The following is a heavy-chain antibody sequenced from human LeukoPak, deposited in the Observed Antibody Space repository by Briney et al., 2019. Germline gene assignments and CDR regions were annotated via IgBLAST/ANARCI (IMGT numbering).Heavy chain of an antibody. CDR3: AKEGHCSSTSCYSRGGFDY. CDR1: GFAFNTYG. V-gene: IGHV3-30*02. J-gene: IGHJ4*02. CDR2: IRYDGSNK. Sequence: GGSLRLSCATFGFAFNTYGMHWVRQAPGKGLEWVAFIRYDGSNKYYADSVKGRFTISRDNSKNTLYLQMNSLRAEDTAVYYCAKEGHCSSTSCYSRGGFDYWGQGTLVTVSS. D-gene: IGHD2-2*02.